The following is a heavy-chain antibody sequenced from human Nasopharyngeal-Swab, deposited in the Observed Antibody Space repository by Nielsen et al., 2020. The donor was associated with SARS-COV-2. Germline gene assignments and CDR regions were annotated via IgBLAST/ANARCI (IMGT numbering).Heavy chain of an antibody. V-gene: IGHV3-30*18. D-gene: IGHD6-19*01. CDR3: AKDHSSCWGGDY. CDR2: ISHDASVN. Sequence: GGSLRLSCAASGFSITSYGMQWVRQAPGKGLEWVALISHDASVNYYADSVKGRFTISRDISKNTVYLQMNSLSVEDTAVYYCAKDHSSCWGGDYWGQGTLVAVSS. J-gene: IGHJ4*02. CDR1: GFSITSYG.